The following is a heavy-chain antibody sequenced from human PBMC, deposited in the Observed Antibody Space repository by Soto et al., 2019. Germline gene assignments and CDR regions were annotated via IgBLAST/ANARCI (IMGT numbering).Heavy chain of an antibody. Sequence: PSETLSLTCTVSGGSISSYYWSCIRQPPGKGLEWIGYIYYSGSSNYNPSLKSRVTISVDTSKNQFSLKLSSVTAADTAVYYCARATYYDYVWGSYRSGYYFEYWGQGTLVTVSS. J-gene: IGHJ4*02. V-gene: IGHV4-59*01. CDR3: ARATYYDYVWGSYRSGYYFEY. CDR2: IYYSGSS. D-gene: IGHD3-16*02. CDR1: GGSISSYY.